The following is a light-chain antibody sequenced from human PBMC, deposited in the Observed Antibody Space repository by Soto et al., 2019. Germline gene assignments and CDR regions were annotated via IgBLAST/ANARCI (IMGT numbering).Light chain of an antibody. CDR2: EVN. J-gene: IGLJ2*01. CDR3: SSYTSRSTLDVV. Sequence: QSALTQPASVSGSPGQSITISCTGSSSDVGGYNYVSWYQQHPGKAPKLMIYEVNKRPSGVSNRFSGFKSGNTASLTISGLQAEDEADYYCSSYTSRSTLDVVFGGGTKLTVL. CDR1: SSDVGGYNY. V-gene: IGLV2-14*01.